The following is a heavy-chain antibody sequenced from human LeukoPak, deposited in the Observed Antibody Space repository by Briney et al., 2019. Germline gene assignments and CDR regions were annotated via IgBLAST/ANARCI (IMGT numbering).Heavy chain of an antibody. J-gene: IGHJ5*02. Sequence: GGSLRLSCAASGFTFSDYYMSWIRQAPGKGLEWVSYISSSGSTVYYADSVKGRFTISRDNAKNSLYLQMNSLRAEDTAVYYCARSGTTGRRGWFDPWGQGTLVTVSS. CDR3: ARSGTTGRRGWFDP. CDR1: GFTFSDYY. V-gene: IGHV3-11*01. D-gene: IGHD1-1*01. CDR2: ISSSGSTV.